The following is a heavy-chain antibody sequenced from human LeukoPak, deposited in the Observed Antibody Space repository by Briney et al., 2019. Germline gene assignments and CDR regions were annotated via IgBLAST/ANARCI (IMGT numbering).Heavy chain of an antibody. CDR3: ARSPTNYGDEIDY. CDR2: IIPIFGTA. D-gene: IGHD4-17*01. CDR1: GGTFSSYA. V-gene: IGHV1-69*13. J-gene: IGHJ4*02. Sequence: SVKVSCKASGGTFSSYAISWVRQPPGQGLEWMGGIIPIFGTANYAQKFQGRVTITADESTSTAYMELSSLRSEDTAVYYCARSPTNYGDEIDYWGQGTLVTVSS.